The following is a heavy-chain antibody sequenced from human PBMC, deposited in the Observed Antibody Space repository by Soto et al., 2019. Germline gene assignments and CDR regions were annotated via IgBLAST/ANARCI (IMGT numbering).Heavy chain of an antibody. CDR1: GYTFTSYY. CDR3: ARADSYGDYVSYYFDY. CDR2: INPSGGST. V-gene: IGHV1-46*01. J-gene: IGHJ4*02. Sequence: ASVKVSCKASGYTFTSYYMHWVRQAPGQGLEWKGIINPSGGSTSYAQKFQGRVTMTRDTSTSTIYMELSSLRSEDTAVYYCARADSYGDYVSYYFDYWGQGTLVTVSS. D-gene: IGHD4-17*01.